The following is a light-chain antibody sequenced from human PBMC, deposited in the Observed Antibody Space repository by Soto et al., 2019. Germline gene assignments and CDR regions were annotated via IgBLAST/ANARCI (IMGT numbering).Light chain of an antibody. CDR1: SSDVGGYNY. J-gene: IGLJ1*01. CDR3: CSCTTSATYV. CDR2: KVS. Sequence: QSALTQPASVSGSPGQSITLSCTGTSSDVGGYNYVSCYQQYPGRVPTLLIYKVSNRPSGVSNRFSGSKSGNTASLTVSVLLAEVEDDYYCCSCTTSATYVFGGGTKFT. V-gene: IGLV2-14*01.